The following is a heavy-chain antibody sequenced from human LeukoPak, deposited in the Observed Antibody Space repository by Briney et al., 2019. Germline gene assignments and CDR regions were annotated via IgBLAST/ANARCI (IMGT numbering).Heavy chain of an antibody. Sequence: PSETLSLTCTVSGGSTSSSSYYWRWIRQPPGKGLEWIGSIYYSGSTYYNPSLKSRVTISVDTSKNQFSLKLSSVTAADTAVYYCARGFRGGMYYFDYWGQGTLVTVSS. J-gene: IGHJ4*02. CDR1: GGSTSSSSYY. CDR3: ARGFRGGMYYFDY. D-gene: IGHD3-16*01. V-gene: IGHV4-39*01. CDR2: IYYSGST.